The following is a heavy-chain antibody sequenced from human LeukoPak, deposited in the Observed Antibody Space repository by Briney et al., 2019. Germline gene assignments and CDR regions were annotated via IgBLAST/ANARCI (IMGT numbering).Heavy chain of an antibody. V-gene: IGHV3-48*03. CDR1: RFTLSSYE. CDR2: ISESGKTK. D-gene: IGHD1-14*01. J-gene: IGHJ4*02. Sequence: GGSLRLSCAASRFTLSSYEMNWVRQAPGKGLEWVSYISESGKTKSHADSVKGRFTISRDNAKNSLYLQMNSLRASDTAMYYCARHNREYASDSPLDYWGQGTLVTVSS. CDR3: ARHNREYASDSPLDY.